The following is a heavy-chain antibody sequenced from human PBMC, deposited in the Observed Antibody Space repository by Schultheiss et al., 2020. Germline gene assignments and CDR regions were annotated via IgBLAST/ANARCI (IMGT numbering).Heavy chain of an antibody. CDR3: ARQKQEYYFDY. D-gene: IGHD3-10*01. J-gene: IGHJ4*02. CDR2: INHSGST. CDR1: GYSISSGYY. V-gene: IGHV4-38-2*02. Sequence: SETLSLTCTVSGYSISSGYYWSWIRQPPGKGLEWIGEINHSGSTNYNPSLKSRVTISVDTSKNQFSLKLSSVTAADTAVYYCARQKQEYYFDYWGQGTLVTVSS.